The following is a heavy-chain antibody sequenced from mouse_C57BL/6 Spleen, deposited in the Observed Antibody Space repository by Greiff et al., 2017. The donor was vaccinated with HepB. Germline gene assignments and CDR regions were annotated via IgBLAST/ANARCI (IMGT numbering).Heavy chain of an antibody. CDR3: ARHWDNWYFDV. V-gene: IGHV1-22*01. D-gene: IGHD4-1*01. J-gene: IGHJ1*03. CDR2: INPNNGGT. Sequence: EVQVVESGPELVKPGASVKMSCKASGYTFTDYNMHWVKQSHGKSLEWIGYINPNNGGTSYNQKFKGKATLTVNKSSSTAYMELRSLTSEDSAVYYCARHWDNWYFDVWGTGTTVTVSS. CDR1: GYTFTDYN.